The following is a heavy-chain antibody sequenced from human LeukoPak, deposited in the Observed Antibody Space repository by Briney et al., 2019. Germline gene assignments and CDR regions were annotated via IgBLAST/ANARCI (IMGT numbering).Heavy chain of an antibody. J-gene: IGHJ4*02. CDR1: GGSISSSSYY. CDR2: IYYSGST. Sequence: PSETLSLTCTVSGGSISSSSYYWGWIRQPPGKGLEWIGSIYYSGSTYYNPSLKSRVTISVDTSKNQFSLKLSSVTAADTAVYYCARDEYSSSSPDYWGQGTLVTVSS. V-gene: IGHV4-39*02. D-gene: IGHD6-6*01. CDR3: ARDEYSSSSPDY.